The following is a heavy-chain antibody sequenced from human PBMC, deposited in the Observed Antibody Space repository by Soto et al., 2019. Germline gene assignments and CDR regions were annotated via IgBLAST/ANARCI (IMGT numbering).Heavy chain of an antibody. J-gene: IGHJ4*02. CDR1: GYTFTDLD. D-gene: IGHD3-10*01. V-gene: IGHV1-8*02. CDR2: MRPNTGHS. CDR3: ARGINAGVDY. Sequence: ASVKVSCKASGYTFTDLDINWVRQTTEQGLEWMGWMRPNTGHSGLAQKFQGRLTLTRDTSINTAYMELSSLRSVDTAIYYCARGINAGVDYWGQGTPVTVSS.